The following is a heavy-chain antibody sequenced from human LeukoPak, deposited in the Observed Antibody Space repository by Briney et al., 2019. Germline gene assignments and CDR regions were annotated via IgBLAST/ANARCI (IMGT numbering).Heavy chain of an antibody. CDR2: INHSGST. V-gene: IGHV4-34*01. Sequence: SETRSLTCAVYGGSFSGYYWSWIRQPPGKGMEWIGEINHSGSTNYNPSLKSRVTISVDTSKNQFSLKLSSVTAADTAVYYCARDYSSGWYRDYWGQGTLVTVSS. CDR3: ARDYSSGWYRDY. J-gene: IGHJ4*02. CDR1: GGSFSGYY. D-gene: IGHD6-19*01.